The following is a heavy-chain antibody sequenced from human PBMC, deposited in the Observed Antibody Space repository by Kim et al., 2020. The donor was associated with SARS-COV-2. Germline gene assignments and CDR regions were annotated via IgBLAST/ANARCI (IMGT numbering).Heavy chain of an antibody. V-gene: IGHV3-11*06. CDR3: ARDHSSSWYSYYYYGMDV. J-gene: IGHJ6*02. D-gene: IGHD6-13*01. Sequence: KGRFTISRDNAKNSLYLQMNSLSAEDTAVYYCARDHSSSWYSYYYYGMDVWGQGTTVTVSS.